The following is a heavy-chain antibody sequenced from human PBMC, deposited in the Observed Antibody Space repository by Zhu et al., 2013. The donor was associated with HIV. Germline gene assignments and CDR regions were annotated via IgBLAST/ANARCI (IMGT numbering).Heavy chain of an antibody. Sequence: VQLVQSGAEVKKPGASVKVSCKASGYTFTGYYIHWVRQAPGQGLEWMGWINPNSGGTKFAQKFQGRVSLTRDTSISTAYVELSRLRSDDTAVYYCARSGYCSSSTCYRNYYYMAVWGKGTTVTVSS. CDR3: ARSGYCSSSTCYRNYYYMAV. CDR1: GYTFTGYY. D-gene: IGHD2-2*02. V-gene: IGHV1-2*02. J-gene: IGHJ6*03. CDR2: INPNSGGT.